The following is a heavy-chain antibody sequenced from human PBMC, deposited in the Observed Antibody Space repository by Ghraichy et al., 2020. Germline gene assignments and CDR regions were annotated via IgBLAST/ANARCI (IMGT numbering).Heavy chain of an antibody. CDR1: GGSISSYY. Sequence: SQTLSLTCTVSGGSISSYYWSWIRQPPGKGLEWIGYIYTSGSTNYNPSLKSRVTISVDTSKNQFSLKLSSVTAADTAVYYCARHGMTTVTTRYFDLWGRGTLVTVSS. CDR2: IYTSGST. J-gene: IGHJ2*01. CDR3: ARHGMTTVTTRYFDL. D-gene: IGHD4-17*01. V-gene: IGHV4-4*09.